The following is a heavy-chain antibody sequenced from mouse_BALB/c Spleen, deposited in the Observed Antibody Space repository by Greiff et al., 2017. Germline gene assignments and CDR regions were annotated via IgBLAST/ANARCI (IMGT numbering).Heavy chain of an antibody. CDR2: ISSGSSTI. CDR1: GFTFSSFG. D-gene: IGHD2-1*01. Sequence: EVMLVESGGGLVQPGGSRKLSCAASGFTFSSFGMHWVRQAPEKGLEWVAYISSGSSTIYYADTVKGRFTISRDNPKNTLFLQMTSLRSEDTAMYYCARSGTRYGNSWFAYWGQGTLVTVSA. CDR3: ARSGTRYGNSWFAY. J-gene: IGHJ3*01. V-gene: IGHV5-17*02.